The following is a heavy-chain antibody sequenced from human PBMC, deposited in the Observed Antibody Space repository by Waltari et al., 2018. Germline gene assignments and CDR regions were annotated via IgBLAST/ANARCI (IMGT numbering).Heavy chain of an antibody. CDR1: GGSISSYY. J-gene: IGHJ6*03. CDR3: ARETYYDIMTGYPGAHHYMDV. CDR2: IYYSGST. V-gene: IGHV4-59*01. Sequence: QVQLQESGPGLVKPSETLSLTCTVSGGSISSYYWSWIRQPPGKGLEWIGYIYYSGSTNYNPSLKSRVTISVDTSKNQFSLKLSSVTAADTAVYYCARETYYDIMTGYPGAHHYMDVWGKGTTVTVSS. D-gene: IGHD3-9*01.